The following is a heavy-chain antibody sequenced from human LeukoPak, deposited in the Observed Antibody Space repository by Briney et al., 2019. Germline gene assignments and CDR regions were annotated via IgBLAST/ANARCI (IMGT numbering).Heavy chain of an antibody. D-gene: IGHD1-26*01. CDR3: AKGGSYTRSGWFDR. V-gene: IGHV3-23*01. CDR2: ISVGGTT. CDR1: GFTFSRYA. J-gene: IGHJ5*02. Sequence: GGSLRLSCAATGFTFSRYAMNWVRQAPGKGREWVSGISVGGTTYSSDSMKGRFTISRDNSKNTLYLQVNSLTAEDTAVYYCAKGGSYTRSGWFDRWGQGTLVTVSS.